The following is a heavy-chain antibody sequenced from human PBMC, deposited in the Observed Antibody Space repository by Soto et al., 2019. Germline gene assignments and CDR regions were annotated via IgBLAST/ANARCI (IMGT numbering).Heavy chain of an antibody. D-gene: IGHD3-10*01. CDR1: GDTFNFYS. CDR2: VNPILSMS. CDR3: ATSHGSGYRAFDF. Sequence: QVQLVQSGAEVKRPGSSVKVSCKASGDTFNFYSINWVRQAPGLGLEWMGRVNPILSMSNYAQRFQGRVTMTADKXTSTAYMELSGLRSEDTAIYYCATSHGSGYRAFDFWGQGALVTVSS. V-gene: IGHV1-69*04. J-gene: IGHJ4*02.